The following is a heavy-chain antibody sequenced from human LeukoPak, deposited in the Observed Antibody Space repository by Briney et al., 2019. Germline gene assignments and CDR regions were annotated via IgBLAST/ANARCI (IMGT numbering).Heavy chain of an antibody. CDR2: ISYDGSNK. Sequence: PGGSLRLSCAASGFTFSSYAMHWVRQAPGKGLEWVAVISYDGSNKYYADSVKGRFTISRNNSKNTLYLQMNSLRAEDTAVYYCARDFDILTGYYYYYGMDVWGQGTTVTVSS. D-gene: IGHD3-9*01. J-gene: IGHJ6*02. CDR1: GFTFSSYA. V-gene: IGHV3-30*04. CDR3: ARDFDILTGYYYYYGMDV.